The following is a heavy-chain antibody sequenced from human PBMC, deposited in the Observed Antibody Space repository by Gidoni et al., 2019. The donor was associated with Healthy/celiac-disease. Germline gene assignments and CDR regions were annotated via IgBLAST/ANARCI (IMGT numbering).Heavy chain of an antibody. D-gene: IGHD4-17*01. CDR2: ISYDGSNK. CDR1: GFTFRSYG. V-gene: IGHV3-30*18. Sequence: QVQLVESGGGVVQPGRSLSLPCPPSGFTFRSYGMHWVRQAPGKGLEWVAVISYDGSNKYYADSVKGRFTISRDNSKNTLYLQMNSLRAEDTAVYYCAKDERLTTVTRYFDLWGRGTLVTVSS. J-gene: IGHJ2*01. CDR3: AKDERLTTVTRYFDL.